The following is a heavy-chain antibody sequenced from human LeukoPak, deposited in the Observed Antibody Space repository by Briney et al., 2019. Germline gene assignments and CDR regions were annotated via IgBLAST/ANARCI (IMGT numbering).Heavy chain of an antibody. V-gene: IGHV3-11*04. CDR2: ISSSSSTI. D-gene: IGHD6-19*01. J-gene: IGHJ4*02. CDR1: GFKFSDYY. CDR3: ARANGWYLRNYFDY. Sequence: GGSLRLSCAASGFKFSDYYMSWIRQAPGKGLEWVSYISSSSSTIYYEDSVQGRFTISRDNAKKSLYLQMDSLRAEDTAVYYCARANGWYLRNYFDYWGQGILVTVSS.